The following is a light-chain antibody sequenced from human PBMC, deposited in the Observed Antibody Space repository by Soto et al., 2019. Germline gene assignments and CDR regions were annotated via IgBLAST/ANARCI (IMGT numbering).Light chain of an antibody. CDR1: SSDVGYYNY. Sequence: QAVRTQPASVSGSPGQSITISCTGTSSDVGYYNYVSWYQQHPGKAPQLIIFQVTNRASGISARFSGSKSGDTASLTISGLQAEDEADYYCSSYTTSSSLYVFGTGTKVTVL. J-gene: IGLJ1*01. V-gene: IGLV2-14*01. CDR2: QVT. CDR3: SSYTTSSSLYV.